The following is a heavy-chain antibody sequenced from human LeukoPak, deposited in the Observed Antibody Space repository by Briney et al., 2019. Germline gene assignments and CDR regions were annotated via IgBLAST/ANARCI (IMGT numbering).Heavy chain of an antibody. CDR1: GGSISSYY. D-gene: IGHD6-19*01. CDR3: AGGGAVAAQRWFDP. CDR2: IYYSGST. J-gene: IGHJ5*02. V-gene: IGHV4-59*01. Sequence: PSETLSLTCTVSGGSISSYYWSWIRQPPGKGLEWIGYIYYSGSTNYNPSLKSRVTISVDTSKNQFSLKLSSVTAADTAVYYCAGGGAVAAQRWFDPWGQGTLVTVSS.